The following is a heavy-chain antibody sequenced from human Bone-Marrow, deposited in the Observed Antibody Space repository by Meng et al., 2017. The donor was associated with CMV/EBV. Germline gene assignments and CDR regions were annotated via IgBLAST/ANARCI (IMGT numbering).Heavy chain of an antibody. CDR2: IYDDGET. CDR3: ARAPRSTVFRGIDV. J-gene: IGHJ6*02. V-gene: IGHV3-53*01. CDR1: GFIVSSKC. D-gene: IGHD5/OR15-5a*01. Sequence: GGSLRLSCAASGFIVSSKCMTWVRQAPGRGLEWVSTIYDDGETHYADSVKGRFTISRDNSKNALYLQMHSLRAEDSAMYYCARAPRSTVFRGIDVWGQGTTVTVSS.